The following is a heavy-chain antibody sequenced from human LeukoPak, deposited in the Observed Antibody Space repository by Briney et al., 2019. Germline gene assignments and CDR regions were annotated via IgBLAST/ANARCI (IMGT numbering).Heavy chain of an antibody. CDR3: AKSSDGSTSFDQ. J-gene: IGHJ4*02. CDR1: GFTFRTYA. D-gene: IGHD2-2*01. Sequence: PGGSLRLSCVASGFTFRTYAMSWVRQAPGKGLEWVSGISDSGGTTDYVDSVKGRFTISRDNSKNTLYLQINSLRAEDMALYYCAKSSDGSTSFDQWGQGTLVTVSS. CDR2: ISDSGGTT. V-gene: IGHV3-23*01.